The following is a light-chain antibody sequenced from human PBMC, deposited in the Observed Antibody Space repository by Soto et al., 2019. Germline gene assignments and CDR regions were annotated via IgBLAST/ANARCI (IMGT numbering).Light chain of an antibody. V-gene: IGKV3-20*01. J-gene: IGKJ5*01. Sequence: EIVLTQSPGTLSLSPGERATLSCRASQSVSSSYLAWYQQKPGQAPRLLIYGASSRATGIPDRFSGSGSGTDFTLTISRLEPEDCAVYYCQQYGSSLITFGQGTRLEMK. CDR2: GAS. CDR3: QQYGSSLIT. CDR1: QSVSSSY.